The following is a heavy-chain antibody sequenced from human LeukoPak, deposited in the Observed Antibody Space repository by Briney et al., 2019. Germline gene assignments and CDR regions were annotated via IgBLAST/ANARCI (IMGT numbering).Heavy chain of an antibody. CDR1: GFTFTSYS. Sequence: GGSLRLSCAAPGFTFTSYSMNWVRQAPGKGLEWVSTIGGGGGSTYYADSVKGRFTISRDNSKNTLYLQVNSLRAEDTAVYYCAKGGKWDVTPFDYWGQGTLVTVSS. CDR2: IGGGGGST. CDR3: AKGGKWDVTPFDY. J-gene: IGHJ4*02. D-gene: IGHD1-26*01. V-gene: IGHV3-23*01.